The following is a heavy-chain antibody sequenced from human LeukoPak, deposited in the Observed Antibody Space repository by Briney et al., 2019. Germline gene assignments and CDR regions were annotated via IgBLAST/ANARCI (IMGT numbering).Heavy chain of an antibody. CDR2: INPNSGGT. V-gene: IGHV1-2*02. J-gene: IGHJ4*02. D-gene: IGHD3-3*01. CDR3: ASGLWSGYYGSFDY. CDR1: GYTFTGYY. Sequence: ASVKVSCKASGYTFTGYYMHWVRQAPGQGLEWMGWINPNSGGTNCAQKFQGRVTMTRDTSISTAYMELSRLRSDDTAVYYCASGLWSGYYGSFDYWGQGTLVTVSS.